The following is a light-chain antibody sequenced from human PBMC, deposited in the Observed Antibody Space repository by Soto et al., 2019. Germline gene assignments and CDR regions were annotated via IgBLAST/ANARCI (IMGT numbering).Light chain of an antibody. Sequence: TVLTQSPATLSLSPGERATLSCKASQSIGNSLGWFQQKPGQAPRLLIDDAFNRATGIPARFTGSGSGSDFTLPISSLEPEAFGVYYCRQRYNWPLTFGGGTKVEIK. V-gene: IGKV3-11*01. CDR3: RQRYNWPLT. CDR1: QSIGNS. CDR2: DAF. J-gene: IGKJ4*01.